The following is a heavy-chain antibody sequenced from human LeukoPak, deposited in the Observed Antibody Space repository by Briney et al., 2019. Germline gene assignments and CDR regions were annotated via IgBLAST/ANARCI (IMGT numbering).Heavy chain of an antibody. Sequence: PSETLSLTCAVYGGSFSGYYWSWIRQPPGKGLEWIGEINHSGSTNCNPSLKSRVTISVDTPKNQFSLKLSSVTAADTAVYYCARGRQYDYVWGSYRSRNWFDPWGQGTLVTVSS. D-gene: IGHD3-16*02. CDR2: INHSGST. CDR3: ARGRQYDYVWGSYRSRNWFDP. CDR1: GGSFSGYY. V-gene: IGHV4-34*01. J-gene: IGHJ5*02.